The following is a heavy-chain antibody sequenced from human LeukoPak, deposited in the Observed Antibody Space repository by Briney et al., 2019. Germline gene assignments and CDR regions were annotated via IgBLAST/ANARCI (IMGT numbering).Heavy chain of an antibody. CDR1: GFTFSSYC. CDR3: AKSPGPVAGNAEYFQH. D-gene: IGHD6-19*01. V-gene: IGHV3-30*02. Sequence: GGSLRLSCAASGFTFSSYCMHWVRQAPGKGLEWVAFIRYDGSNKYYADSVKGRFTISRDNSKNTLYLQMNSLRAEDTAVYYCAKSPGPVAGNAEYFQHWGQGTLVTVSS. J-gene: IGHJ1*01. CDR2: IRYDGSNK.